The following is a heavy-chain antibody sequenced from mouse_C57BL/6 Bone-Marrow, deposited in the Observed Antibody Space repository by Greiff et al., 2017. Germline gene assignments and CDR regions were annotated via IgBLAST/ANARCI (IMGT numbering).Heavy chain of an antibody. J-gene: IGHJ1*03. CDR2: IDPETGGT. V-gene: IGHV1-15*01. CDR1: GYTFTDYE. Sequence: QVQLKQSGAELVRPGASVTLSCKASGYTFTDYEMHWVKQTPVHGLEWIGAIDPETGGTAYNQKFKGKAILTADKSSSTAYMELRSLTSEDSAVYYGTRGGYWYFDVWGTGTTVTVSS. CDR3: TRGGYWYFDV.